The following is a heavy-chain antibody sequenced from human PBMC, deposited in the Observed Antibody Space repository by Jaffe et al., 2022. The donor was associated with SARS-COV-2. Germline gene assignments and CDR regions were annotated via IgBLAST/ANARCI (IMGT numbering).Heavy chain of an antibody. D-gene: IGHD3-3*01. CDR1: GVSMSRGGYY. CDR3: ARITPFTISGVTPGRTYYYGMDV. J-gene: IGHJ6*02. CDR2: IYYSGTT. Sequence: QVQLQESGPGLVKPSQTLSLTCTVSGVSMSRGGYYWSWIRQHPGEGLEWIGYIYYSGTTSYNPSLKSRVTISVDTSKNHFSLKLTSVTAADTAVYYCARITPFTISGVTPGRTYYYGMDVWGQGTTVTVSS. V-gene: IGHV4-31*03.